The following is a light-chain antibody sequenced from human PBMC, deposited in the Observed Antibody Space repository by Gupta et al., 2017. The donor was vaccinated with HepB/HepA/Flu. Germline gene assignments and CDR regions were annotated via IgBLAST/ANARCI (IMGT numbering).Light chain of an antibody. V-gene: IGKV3-20*01. Sequence: EILLTHSPGTLSLSPGERATLSCRASQSVNSSYLAWYQQKPGQAPRLLIYSASNRATGVPDRFSGSGSGTDFTLTISRPEPEDFAVYYCQQYGNSPRTFGPGTKVEIK. J-gene: IGKJ1*01. CDR2: SAS. CDR1: QSVNSSY. CDR3: QQYGNSPRT.